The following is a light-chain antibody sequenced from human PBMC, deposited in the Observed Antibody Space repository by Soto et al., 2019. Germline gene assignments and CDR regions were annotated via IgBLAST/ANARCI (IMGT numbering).Light chain of an antibody. V-gene: IGKV3-15*01. J-gene: IGKJ4*01. CDR3: QQCNNWPPLT. Sequence: EIVMTQSPATLSVSPGERATLSCRASQCVSSNLAWYQQKPGQTPRLLIYGASTRSTGIPARFSGSGSGTEFTLTISSLQSEDFAVYYCQQCNNWPPLTFGGGTKVEIK. CDR2: GAS. CDR1: QCVSSN.